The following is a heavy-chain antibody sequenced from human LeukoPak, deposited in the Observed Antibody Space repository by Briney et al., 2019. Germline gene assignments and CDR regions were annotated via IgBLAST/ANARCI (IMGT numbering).Heavy chain of an antibody. V-gene: IGHV3-7*02. Sequence: GGSLRLSCAASGFTFSTHWMSWVRQAPGKGLEWVANINEDGSEKYYVDSVKGRFTISRDNAKNSLYLQMNSLRAEDTALYYCARIYYDSSGYRLFDYWAREPRSPSPQ. CDR3: ARIYYDSSGYRLFDY. CDR2: INEDGSEK. D-gene: IGHD3-22*01. J-gene: IGHJ4*02. CDR1: GFTFSTHW.